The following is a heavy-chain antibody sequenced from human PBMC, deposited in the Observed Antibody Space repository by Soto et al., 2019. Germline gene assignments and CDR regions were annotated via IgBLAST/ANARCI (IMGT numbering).Heavy chain of an antibody. J-gene: IGHJ4*02. V-gene: IGHV4-31*03. CDR1: GGSISNAGYH. CDR2: IYYSGST. Sequence: QVQLQESGPGLVKPSQTLSLTCTVSGGSISNAGYHWSWIRQHPGKGLEWIGYIYYSGSTYYNPYLKSRVTISVDTSKKQFSLKMSSVTAADTAVYYCARRGAVTGFDYWGQGTLVTVSS. CDR3: ARRGAVTGFDY. D-gene: IGHD6-19*01.